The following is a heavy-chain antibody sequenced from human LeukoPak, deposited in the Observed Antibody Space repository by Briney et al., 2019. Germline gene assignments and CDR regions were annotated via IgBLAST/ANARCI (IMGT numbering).Heavy chain of an antibody. D-gene: IGHD2-2*01. J-gene: IGHJ4*02. V-gene: IGHV4-59*01. CDR3: ARELKAPAAYYFDY. CDR1: GGSISSYY. CDR2: IYYSGST. Sequence: PSETLSLTCTVSGGSISSYYWSWIRQPPGKGLEWIGYIYYSGSTNYNPSLKSRVTISVGTSKNQFSLKLSSVTAADTAVYYCARELKAPAAYYFDYWGQGTLVTVSS.